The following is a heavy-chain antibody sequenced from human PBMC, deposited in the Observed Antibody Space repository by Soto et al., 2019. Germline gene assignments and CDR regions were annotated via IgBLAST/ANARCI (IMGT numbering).Heavy chain of an antibody. D-gene: IGHD3-16*01. V-gene: IGHV3-30*18. J-gene: IGHJ4*02. CDR3: AEDIYDYIWVTARDY. Sequence: VQLVESGGGVVQPGRSLRLSCAASGFTFSSYGMHWVRQAPGKGLEWVAVISYDGSNKYYADSVKGRFTISRDNSKNTLYLQMNSLRADDTAVYYCAEDIYDYIWVTARDYWGQGTLVTVSS. CDR2: ISYDGSNK. CDR1: GFTFSSYG.